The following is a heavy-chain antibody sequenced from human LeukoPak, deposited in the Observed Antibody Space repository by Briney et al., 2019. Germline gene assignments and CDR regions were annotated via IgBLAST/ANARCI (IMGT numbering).Heavy chain of an antibody. Sequence: PGGSLRLSCAASGFTFSSYAINWVRQAPGKGLEWVSAVSGSGGGSYYADSVKGRFTISRDNSRNTLYLQMNSLRAEDTALYYCAKVIIGSLRGLEYWGQGTLVTVSS. CDR2: VSGSGGGS. V-gene: IGHV3-23*01. CDR3: AKVIIGSLRGLEY. J-gene: IGHJ4*02. CDR1: GFTFSSYA. D-gene: IGHD2-2*03.